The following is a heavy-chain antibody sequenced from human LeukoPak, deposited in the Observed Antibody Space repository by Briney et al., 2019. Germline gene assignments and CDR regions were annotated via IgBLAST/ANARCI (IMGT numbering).Heavy chain of an antibody. CDR2: NYPGDSDT. V-gene: IGHV5-51*01. Sequence: GALLIICCEASGYSFTTYWIGLLRQTGGELLELVANNYPGDSDTKYSPSFQGHVTISADKYLNTVYLQCYSRKASDSAVYYCARVDRADGGDPRCSSGSGALDIWGQGTMVTVSS. CDR3: ARVDRADGGDPRCSSGSGALDI. J-gene: IGHJ3*02. D-gene: IGHD2-21*01. CDR1: GYSFTTYW.